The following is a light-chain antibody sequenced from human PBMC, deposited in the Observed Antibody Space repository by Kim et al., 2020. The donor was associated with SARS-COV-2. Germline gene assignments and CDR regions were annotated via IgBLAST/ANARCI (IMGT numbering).Light chain of an antibody. CDR1: NMDVGGYDY. CDR2: DVN. J-gene: IGLJ1*01. CDR3: SSYTSSSPYV. Sequence: GQSFTISCTGTNMDVGGYDYVSWYQQFPGKAPKLMIYDVNKRPSGVSNRFSGSKSGNTASLTISGLQAEDEADYYCSSYTSSSPYVFGIGTKVTVL. V-gene: IGLV2-14*03.